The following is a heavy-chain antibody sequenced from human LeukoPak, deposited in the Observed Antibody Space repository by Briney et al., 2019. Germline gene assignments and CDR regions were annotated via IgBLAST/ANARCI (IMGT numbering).Heavy chain of an antibody. Sequence: VASVKVSCKASGYTFTSYGISWVRQAPGQGLEWMGWISAYNGNTKYAQTLQGRVTMTTDTSTSTAYMELRSLRSDDTAVYYCTSTGYSGHDHLHYWGRGTLVTVSS. J-gene: IGHJ4*02. D-gene: IGHD5-12*01. CDR2: ISAYNGNT. CDR3: TSTGYSGHDHLHY. CDR1: GYTFTSYG. V-gene: IGHV1-18*01.